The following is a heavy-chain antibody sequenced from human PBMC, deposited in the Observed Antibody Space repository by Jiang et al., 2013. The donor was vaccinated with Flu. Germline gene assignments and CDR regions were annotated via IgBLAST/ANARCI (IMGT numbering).Heavy chain of an antibody. CDR1: SSYA. J-gene: IGHJ3*02. CDR3: ATSGGDHDAFDI. D-gene: IGHD6-25*01. V-gene: IGHV1-69*06. CDR2: IIPIFGTA. Sequence: SSYAISWVRQAPGQGLEWMGGIIPIFGTANYAQKFQGRVTITADKSTSTAYMELSILRSEDTAVYYCATSGGDHDAFDIWGRRDNGHRLF.